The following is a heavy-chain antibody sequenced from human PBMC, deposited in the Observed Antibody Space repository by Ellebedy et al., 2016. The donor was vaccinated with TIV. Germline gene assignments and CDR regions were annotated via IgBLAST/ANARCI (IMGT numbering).Heavy chain of an antibody. Sequence: AASVKVSCKASGYTFTGYYMYWVRQSPGQGLEWMGWIHPESGDTTYAQKFRGRVTMTTDTSITTAYMELTRLTSDDTAVYYCARPPRGLKLGNDWFDFWGQGTLVTVSS. J-gene: IGHJ5*01. CDR1: GYTFTGYY. V-gene: IGHV1-2*02. D-gene: IGHD1-1*01. CDR3: ARPPRGLKLGNDWFDF. CDR2: IHPESGDT.